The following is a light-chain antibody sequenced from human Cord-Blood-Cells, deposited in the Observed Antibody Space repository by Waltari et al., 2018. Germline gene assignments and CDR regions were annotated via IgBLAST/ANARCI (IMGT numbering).Light chain of an antibody. CDR1: QSLLHSNGYNY. Sequence: DFVMTQSPLSLPVTSGAPSSIPCRSIQSLLHSNGYNYLDWYLQKPGQSPQLLIYLGSNRTSGVPDRFSGSGSGTDFTLKISRVEAEDVGVYYCMQALQTSYTFGQGTKLEIK. CDR3: MQALQTSYT. J-gene: IGKJ2*01. CDR2: LGS. V-gene: IGKV2-28*01.